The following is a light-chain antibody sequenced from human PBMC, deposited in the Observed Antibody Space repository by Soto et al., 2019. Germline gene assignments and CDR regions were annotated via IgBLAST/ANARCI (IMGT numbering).Light chain of an antibody. Sequence: QSALTQPASVSGSPGQSITISCSGTSSDVGGYDYVSWYQQHPGKAPKLMIHDVTNRPSGVSNRCSGSKPGNTASLTISGLQAEDEADYYCSSYTSSSTLVFGGGTKVTVL. CDR3: SSYTSSSTLV. J-gene: IGLJ2*01. V-gene: IGLV2-14*01. CDR1: SSDVGGYDY. CDR2: DVT.